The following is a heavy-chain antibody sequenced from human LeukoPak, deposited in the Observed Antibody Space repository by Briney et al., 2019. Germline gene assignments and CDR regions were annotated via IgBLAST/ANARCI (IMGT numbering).Heavy chain of an antibody. J-gene: IGHJ4*02. CDR2: ISPNSGNI. CDR3: ARAICDSSGYCVWPPDY. Sequence: ASVKVSCKASGYTFTSYDINWVRQATGQGLEWMGWISPNSGNIGYAQKFQGRVTMTRNTSISTAYMELSSLRSEDTAVYYCARAICDSSGYCVWPPDYWGQGTLVTVSS. CDR1: GYTFTSYD. D-gene: IGHD3-22*01. V-gene: IGHV1-8*01.